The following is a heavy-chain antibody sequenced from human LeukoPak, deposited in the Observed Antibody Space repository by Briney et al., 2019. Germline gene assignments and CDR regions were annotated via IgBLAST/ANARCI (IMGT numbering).Heavy chain of an antibody. D-gene: IGHD3-22*01. CDR2: IIPIFGTA. Sequence: SVKVSCKASGGTFSSYAISWVRQAPGQGLEWMGRIIPIFGTANYAQKFQGRVTITTDESTSTAYMELSSLRSEDTAVYYCASQPDYYDSSGYRGDFFDYWGQGTLVTVSS. CDR3: ASQPDYYDSSGYRGDFFDY. J-gene: IGHJ4*02. CDR1: GGTFSSYA. V-gene: IGHV1-69*05.